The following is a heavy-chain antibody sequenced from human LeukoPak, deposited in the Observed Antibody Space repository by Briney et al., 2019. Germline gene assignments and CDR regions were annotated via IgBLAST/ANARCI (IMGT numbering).Heavy chain of an antibody. CDR3: ARGAGTGFDY. D-gene: IGHD6-13*01. J-gene: IGHJ4*02. V-gene: IGHV3-13*04. Sequence: GGSLRVSCAASGFTFSNYDIHWVRQATGRGLQWVSAIGTAGDTYYPGSVKGRFTISRENAKNSLYLQMNSLRAGDTAVYYCARGAGTGFDYWGQGTLVTVSS. CDR2: IGTAGDT. CDR1: GFTFSNYD.